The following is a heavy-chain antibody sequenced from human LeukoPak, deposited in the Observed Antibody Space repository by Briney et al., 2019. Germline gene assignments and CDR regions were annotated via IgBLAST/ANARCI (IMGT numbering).Heavy chain of an antibody. V-gene: IGHV4-59*01. D-gene: IGHD6-13*01. CDR3: ARGVYIAAAQYGY. Sequence: SETLSLTCTVSGGSISSYYWSWIRQPPGKGLEWSGYIYYSGTTNYNPSLKSRVTISVDTSKNQFSLKLSSVTAADTAVYYCARGVYIAAAQYGYWGQGTLVTVSS. J-gene: IGHJ4*02. CDR1: GGSISSYY. CDR2: IYYSGTT.